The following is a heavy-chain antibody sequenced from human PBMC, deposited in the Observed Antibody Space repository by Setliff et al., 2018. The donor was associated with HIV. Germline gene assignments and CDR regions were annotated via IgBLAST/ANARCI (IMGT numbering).Heavy chain of an antibody. CDR1: GGSFSDYS. CDR3: ARGRCSGGTCSGRYSYLHIDV. CDR2: IYHGGRA. Sequence: SETLSLTCAVYGGSFSDYSWTWIRRSPGKGLEWIGEIYHGGRADYSPSLTSRVTMSVDSSKKQFSLRLSSVDAADTAVYYCARGRCSGGTCSGRYSYLHIDVWGKGTTVTVSS. J-gene: IGHJ6*03. D-gene: IGHD2-15*01. V-gene: IGHV4-34*01.